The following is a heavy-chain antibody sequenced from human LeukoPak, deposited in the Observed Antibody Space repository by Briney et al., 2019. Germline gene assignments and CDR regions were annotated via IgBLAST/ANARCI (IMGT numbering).Heavy chain of an antibody. CDR3: ARDVCFGGSCYSDYFDY. Sequence: PSETLSLTCTVSGGSISSYYWSWIRQPPGKGLEWIGYMYYSGSPNYNPSLKSRVTISVDTSKNQFSLKLSSVTAADTAVYYRARDVCFGGSCYSDYFDYWGQGILVTVSS. CDR1: GGSISSYY. CDR2: MYYSGSP. V-gene: IGHV4-59*01. D-gene: IGHD2-15*01. J-gene: IGHJ4*02.